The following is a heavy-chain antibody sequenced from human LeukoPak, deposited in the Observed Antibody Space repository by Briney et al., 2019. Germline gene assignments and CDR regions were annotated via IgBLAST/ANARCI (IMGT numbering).Heavy chain of an antibody. CDR2: ISPSGGST. J-gene: IGHJ3*02. CDR1: GYTFTRYY. Sequence: GASVKVSCKAFGYTFTRYYMHWVRQTPGQGPEWMGVISPSGGSTTYAQKFQGRVTLTRDMSTSTDYLELSSLRSEDTAVFYCARDRVGARPNAFDIWGQGTLVTVSS. V-gene: IGHV1-46*01. D-gene: IGHD2-15*01. CDR3: ARDRVGARPNAFDI.